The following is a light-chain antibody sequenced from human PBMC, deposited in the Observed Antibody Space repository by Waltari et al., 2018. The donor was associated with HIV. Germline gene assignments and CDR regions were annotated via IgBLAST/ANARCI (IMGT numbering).Light chain of an antibody. CDR1: SSNIGAGYD. V-gene: IGLV1-40*01. Sequence: QSVLTQPPSVSGAPGPRVTIPCTGSSSNIGAGYDVKRYQQLPGTAPRVLIYGTRTRPSAVPARFSGSKSGTSASLAITGLQAEDDADYYCQSYDTSLSGSGVFGGGTTLTVL. CDR2: GTR. J-gene: IGLJ2*01. CDR3: QSYDTSLSGSGV.